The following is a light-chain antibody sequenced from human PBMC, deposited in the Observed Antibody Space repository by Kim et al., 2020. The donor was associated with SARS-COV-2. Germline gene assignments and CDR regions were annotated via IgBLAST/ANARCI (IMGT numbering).Light chain of an antibody. J-gene: IGLJ2*01. V-gene: IGLV3-9*01. CDR2: RDN. Sequence: SYELTQPLSVSVALGQTARITCGGNNIGNKNVHWYQQRPGQAPVLVIYRDNNRPSGIPERFSGSNSGRTATLTISGAQAGDEADYNCQVWDSGTVFGGGTQLTVL. CDR1: NIGNKN. CDR3: QVWDSGTV.